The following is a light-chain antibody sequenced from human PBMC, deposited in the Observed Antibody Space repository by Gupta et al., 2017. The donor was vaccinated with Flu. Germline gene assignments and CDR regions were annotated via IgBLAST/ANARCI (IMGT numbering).Light chain of an antibody. CDR2: AAS. V-gene: IGKV1-39*01. Sequence: LISAASTLQSGVPSRFRGIGSGTDFTLTISSLQTEDFATYFCQEGDSDPPTFGRGTKVEIK. CDR3: QEGDSDPPT. J-gene: IGKJ4*01.